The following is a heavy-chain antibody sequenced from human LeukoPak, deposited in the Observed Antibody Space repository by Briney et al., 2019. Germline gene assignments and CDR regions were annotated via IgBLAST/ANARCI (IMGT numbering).Heavy chain of an antibody. Sequence: GESLKISCAASGFTVSSYAMHWVRQAPGKRLEWVAVISYDGSNKYYADSVKGRFTISRDNSKNTLYLQMNSLRAEDTAVYYCARDPYYYYSSGYSYYFDYWGQGNLLSVSS. CDR1: GFTVSSYA. CDR3: ARDPYYYYSSGYSYYFDY. D-gene: IGHD3-22*01. CDR2: ISYDGSNK. V-gene: IGHV3-30-3*01. J-gene: IGHJ4*02.